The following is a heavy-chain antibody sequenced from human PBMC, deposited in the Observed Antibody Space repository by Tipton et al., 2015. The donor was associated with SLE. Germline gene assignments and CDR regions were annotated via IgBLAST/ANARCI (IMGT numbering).Heavy chain of an antibody. D-gene: IGHD5-12*01. CDR1: GFTFSNYV. CDR3: AKGGETGGYDPQH. Sequence: GSLRLSCAASGFTFSNYVMLWVRQAPWKGLEWVSGVSINGAGRYYADSVQGRFSVSRDNFKNTLSMQMNSLRVEDTAVYYCAKGGETGGYDPQHWGQGTLVTVSS. V-gene: IGHV3-23*01. CDR2: VSINGAGR. J-gene: IGHJ1*01.